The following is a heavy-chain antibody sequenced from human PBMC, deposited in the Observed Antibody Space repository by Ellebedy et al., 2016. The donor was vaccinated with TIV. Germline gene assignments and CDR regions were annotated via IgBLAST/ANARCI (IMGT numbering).Heavy chain of an antibody. CDR2: MKPDGSEI. Sequence: GESLKISCTVSGFIFSDNWISWVRRAPGKGLEWVANMKPDGSEIYYVDSVKGRFTISRDNAKSALYLQMNNLRAEDTAVYYCARDTYRGHDYWGQGTLVIVSS. V-gene: IGHV3-7*03. CDR1: GFIFSDNW. J-gene: IGHJ4*02. CDR3: ARDTYRGHDY. D-gene: IGHD5-12*01.